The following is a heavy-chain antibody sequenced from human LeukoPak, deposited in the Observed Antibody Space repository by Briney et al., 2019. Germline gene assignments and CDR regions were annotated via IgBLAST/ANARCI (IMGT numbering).Heavy chain of an antibody. CDR1: GFTFSSHA. V-gene: IGHV3-23*02. Sequence: GGSLRLSCTPSGFTFSSHAMSWVRQAPGKGLEWVSGISGNGAGTYYGDSVKGRFTISRDNSKNTLYLQMNSLRAEDTAVYYCARSLFYDFWSGYYFDYWGQGTLVTVSS. D-gene: IGHD3-3*01. CDR2: ISGNGAGT. J-gene: IGHJ4*02. CDR3: ARSLFYDFWSGYYFDY.